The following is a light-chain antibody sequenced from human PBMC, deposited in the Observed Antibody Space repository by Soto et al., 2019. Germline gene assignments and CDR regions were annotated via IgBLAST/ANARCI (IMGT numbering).Light chain of an antibody. CDR2: DTS. V-gene: IGKV3-20*01. CDR1: QTLSNSF. J-gene: IGKJ5*01. CDR3: QQYGTSEII. Sequence: EIALTQSPGTLSLSPGERATLSCRASQTLSNSFIAWYQHKPGQAPRLLVYDTSTRATGIPDRYSGSGSGTDFTLTIRRLEPEDFAVFFCQQYGTSEIIFGQGTRLEIK.